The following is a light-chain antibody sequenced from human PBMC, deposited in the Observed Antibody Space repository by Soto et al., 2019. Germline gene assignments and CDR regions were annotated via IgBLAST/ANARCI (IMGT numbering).Light chain of an antibody. Sequence: QSALTQPASVSGSPGQSITISCTGTSSDVGGYNSVSWYQHHPGKAPKLMTYAVSSRPSAVSHRFSGSKSGNTASLTISGLQSEDEADYYCSSYAASSTLFGGGTKLTVL. CDR1: SSDVGGYNS. CDR2: AVS. CDR3: SSYAASSTL. J-gene: IGLJ2*01. V-gene: IGLV2-14*01.